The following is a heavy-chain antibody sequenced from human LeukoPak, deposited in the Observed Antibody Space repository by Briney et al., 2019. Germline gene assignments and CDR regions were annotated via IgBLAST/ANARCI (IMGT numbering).Heavy chain of an antibody. CDR1: GFTFSSYA. V-gene: IGHV3-64*01. D-gene: IGHD3-16*02. J-gene: IGHJ4*02. Sequence: GGSLRLSCAASGFTFSSYAMHWVRQAPGKGLEYVSAISSNGGSTYYANSVKGRFTISRDNPKNTLYLQMGSLRAEDMAVYYCARDLYDYVWGSYRYTLDYWGQGTLVTVSS. CDR3: ARDLYDYVWGSYRYTLDY. CDR2: ISSNGGST.